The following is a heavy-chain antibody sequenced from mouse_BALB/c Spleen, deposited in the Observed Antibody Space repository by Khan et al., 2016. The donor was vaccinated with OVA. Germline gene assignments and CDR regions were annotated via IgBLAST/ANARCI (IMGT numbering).Heavy chain of an antibody. CDR2: ILPGSGST. CDR3: ARSGDGSSYWYFDV. V-gene: IGHV1-9*01. CDR1: GYTFSSYW. Sequence: VELVESGAELMKPGASVKISCKATGYTFSSYWIEWVKQRPGHGLEWIGEILPGSGSTNYNEKFKGKATFTADTSSNTAYMQLSSLTSEDSAVYYCARSGDGSSYWYFDVWGAGTTVTVSS. J-gene: IGHJ1*01. D-gene: IGHD1-1*01.